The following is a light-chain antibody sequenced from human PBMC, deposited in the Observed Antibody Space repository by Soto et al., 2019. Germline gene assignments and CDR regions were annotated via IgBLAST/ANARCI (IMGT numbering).Light chain of an antibody. Sequence: DIQMTQSPSTLSASVGDRVTITCRASQSISTSLAWYQQKPGKAPNLLISGASSLESGVPSRFSGTGSGTEFTLTISSLQPDDFATYYCQQYSSYWTFAQGTKVDIK. CDR2: GAS. V-gene: IGKV1-5*01. CDR3: QQYSSYWT. J-gene: IGKJ1*01. CDR1: QSISTS.